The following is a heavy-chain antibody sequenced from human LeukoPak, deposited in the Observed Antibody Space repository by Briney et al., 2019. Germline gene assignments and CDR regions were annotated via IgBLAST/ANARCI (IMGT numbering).Heavy chain of an antibody. CDR3: ARAACCGGDCYYYFDY. CDR2: IYHSGST. CDR1: GGSISSSNW. D-gene: IGHD2-21*02. V-gene: IGHV4-4*02. J-gene: IGHJ4*02. Sequence: SGTLSLTCAVSGGSISSSNWWSWVCQPPGKGLEWIGEIYHSGSTNYNPSLKSRVTMSVDTSKNQFSLKLSSVTAADTAVYFCARAACCGGDCYYYFDYWGQGTLVTVSS.